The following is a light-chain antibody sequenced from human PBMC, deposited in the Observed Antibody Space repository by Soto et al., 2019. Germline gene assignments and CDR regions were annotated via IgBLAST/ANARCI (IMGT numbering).Light chain of an antibody. CDR2: GIS. V-gene: IGKV3-20*01. CDR3: YQYLASSPRT. Sequence: IVLTKSPGPLALSPVKKATLSCMAIHTISSSYLAWYQQKHGEAPRILMYGISRRATGIPDRFSGSGSGTDFTLTITRLEPADDAVYYCYQYLASSPRTFGQGTKVDIK. CDR1: HTISSSY. J-gene: IGKJ1*01.